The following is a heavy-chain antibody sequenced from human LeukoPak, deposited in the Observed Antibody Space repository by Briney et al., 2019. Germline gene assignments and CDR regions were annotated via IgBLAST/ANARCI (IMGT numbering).Heavy chain of an antibody. D-gene: IGHD6-19*01. J-gene: IGHJ4*02. Sequence: GGSLRLSCAASGFTFSSHGMHWVRQAPGKGLEYVSAISSNGGSTYYANSVKGRFTISRDNSKNTLYLQMGSLRAEDMAVYYCARFSAVADLDYWGQGTLVTVSS. V-gene: IGHV3-64*01. CDR3: ARFSAVADLDY. CDR2: ISSNGGST. CDR1: GFTFSSHG.